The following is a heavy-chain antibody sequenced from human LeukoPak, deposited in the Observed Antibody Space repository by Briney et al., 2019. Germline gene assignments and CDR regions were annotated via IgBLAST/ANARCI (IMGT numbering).Heavy chain of an antibody. J-gene: IGHJ4*02. CDR1: GFTFSDYY. Sequence: GGSLRLSCAASGFTFSDYYMSWIRQASGKGLEWVGRIKSKTDGGTTDYAAPVKGRFTISRDDSKNTLYLQMNSLKTEDTAVYYCTTEGDIVVVPAAPDYWGQGTLVTVSS. CDR3: TTEGDIVVVPAAPDY. V-gene: IGHV3-15*01. D-gene: IGHD2-2*01. CDR2: IKSKTDGGTT.